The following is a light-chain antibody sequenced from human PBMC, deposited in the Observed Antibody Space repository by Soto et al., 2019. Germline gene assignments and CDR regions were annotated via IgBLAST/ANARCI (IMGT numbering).Light chain of an antibody. V-gene: IGKV1-39*01. CDR1: QSIGGF. Sequence: DIQMTQSPSSLSVSVGDRVTITCRASQSIGGFLNWYQQKLGKAPQLLIYAASALQTGVPSRFSGSGSGTDFTLTITNLQPEDSGTYYCQHPKWAFGQGTTVEI. CDR2: AAS. J-gene: IGKJ1*01. CDR3: QHPKWA.